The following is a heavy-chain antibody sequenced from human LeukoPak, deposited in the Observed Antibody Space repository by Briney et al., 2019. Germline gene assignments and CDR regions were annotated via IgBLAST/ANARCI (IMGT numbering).Heavy chain of an antibody. CDR2: INTDGSST. CDR3: ARVSSSSWWALDY. Sequence: GGSLRLSCAASGFTFSSYWMHWVHQAPGKGLVWVSRINTDGSSTSYADSVKGRFTISRDNAKNTLYLQMNSLRAEDTAVYYCARVSSSSWWALDYWGQGTLVTVSS. V-gene: IGHV3-74*01. CDR1: GFTFSSYW. D-gene: IGHD6-13*01. J-gene: IGHJ4*02.